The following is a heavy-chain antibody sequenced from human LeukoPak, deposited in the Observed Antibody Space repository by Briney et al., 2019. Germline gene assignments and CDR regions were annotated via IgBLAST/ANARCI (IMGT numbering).Heavy chain of an antibody. CDR3: ARGLYYYGSGSSYY. V-gene: IGHV4-34*01. D-gene: IGHD3-10*01. CDR2: INHSGST. CDR1: GGPFSGYY. Sequence: SETLSLTCAVYGGPFSGYYWSWIRQPPGKGLEWIGEINHSGSTNYNPSLKSRVTISVDTSKNQFSLKLSSVTAADSAVYYCARGLYYYGSGSSYYWGQGTLVTVSS. J-gene: IGHJ4*02.